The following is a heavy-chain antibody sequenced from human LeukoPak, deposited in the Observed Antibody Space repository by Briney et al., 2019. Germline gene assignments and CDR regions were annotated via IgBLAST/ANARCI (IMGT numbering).Heavy chain of an antibody. V-gene: IGHV3-13*01. CDR3: ARAFGGVIAN. J-gene: IGHJ4*02. Sequence: GGSLRLSCAASGFTFSSYDMLWVRHATGKALEWFSAIGTAGDTYYPGSVKGRFTISRENAKNSLYLQMNSLRAGDTAVYYCARAFGGVIANWGQGTLVTVSS. CDR1: GFTFSSYD. D-gene: IGHD3-16*02. CDR2: IGTAGDT.